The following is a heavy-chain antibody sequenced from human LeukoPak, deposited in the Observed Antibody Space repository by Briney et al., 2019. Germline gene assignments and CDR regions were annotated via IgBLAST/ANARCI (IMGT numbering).Heavy chain of an antibody. CDR1: GGSFSGYY. D-gene: IGHD2-2*01. CDR3: ARESCSSTSCYYFFDY. Sequence: SETLSLTCAVYGGSFSGYYWSWIRQPPGKGLEWIGEINHSGSTNYNPSLKSRVTISVDTSKNQFSLKLSSVTAADTAVYYCARESCSSTSCYYFFDYWGQGTLVTVSS. CDR2: INHSGST. V-gene: IGHV4-34*01. J-gene: IGHJ4*02.